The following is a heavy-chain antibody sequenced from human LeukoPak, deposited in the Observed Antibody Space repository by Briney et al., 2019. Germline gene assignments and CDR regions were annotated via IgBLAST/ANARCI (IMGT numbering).Heavy chain of an antibody. CDR3: ARERTTIVSGTTIGAY. CDR2: ISRSSRYI. Sequence: GGSLRLSCAASGFTFSSYSMNWVRQAPGKGLEWVSSISRSSRYIYYADSVKGRFTISRDNAKNSLYLQMNSLRAEDTAVYYCARERTTIVSGTTIGAYWGQGTLVTVSS. CDR1: GFTFSSYS. D-gene: IGHD5-24*01. V-gene: IGHV3-21*06. J-gene: IGHJ4*02.